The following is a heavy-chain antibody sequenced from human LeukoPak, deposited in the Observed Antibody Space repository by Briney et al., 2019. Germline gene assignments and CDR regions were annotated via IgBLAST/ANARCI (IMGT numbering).Heavy chain of an antibody. V-gene: IGHV3-23*01. CDR1: GFTFSNYA. J-gene: IGHJ4*02. CDR3: AKNLWSGYTYFDY. Sequence: GGSLRLSCAASGFTFSNYAMGWVRQAPGNGLEWVSGISDTGSSTNYADSVRGRFTISRDNSKNTLYLQMNSLRAEDTAVYFCAKNLWSGYTYFDYWGQGTLVTVSS. D-gene: IGHD3-3*01. CDR2: ISDTGSST.